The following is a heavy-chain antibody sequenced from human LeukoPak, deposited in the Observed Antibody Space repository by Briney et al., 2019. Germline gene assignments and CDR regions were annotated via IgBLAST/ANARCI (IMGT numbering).Heavy chain of an antibody. CDR2: IWYDGSNK. Sequence: GGSLRLSCAASGFTFSSYGMHWVRQAPGKGLEWVAVIWYDGSNKYYADSVQGRFTIFRDNSKNTLYLQMNSLRAEDTAVYYCARDSYGFDYWGQGTLVTVSS. CDR1: GFTFSSYG. V-gene: IGHV3-33*01. D-gene: IGHD4-17*01. J-gene: IGHJ4*02. CDR3: ARDSYGFDY.